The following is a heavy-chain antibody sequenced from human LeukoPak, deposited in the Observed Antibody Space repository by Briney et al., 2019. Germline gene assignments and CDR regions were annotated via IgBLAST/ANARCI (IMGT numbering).Heavy chain of an antibody. J-gene: IGHJ6*02. CDR1: GGSITSLY. Sequence: SETLSLTCSVSGGSITSLYWSWVRQPPGKGLEYVGYVHHTGVTNYNPSLSGRVSVSMDASKNQFYLKLNSVTAADTAIYYCVRSATIAVFRYGMDVWGQGTTVTVSS. CDR2: VHHTGVT. CDR3: VRSATIAVFRYGMDV. V-gene: IGHV4-59*11. D-gene: IGHD5-24*01.